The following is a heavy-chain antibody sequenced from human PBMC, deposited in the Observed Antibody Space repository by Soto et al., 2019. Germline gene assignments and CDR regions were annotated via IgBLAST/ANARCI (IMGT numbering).Heavy chain of an antibody. V-gene: IGHV1-69*13. J-gene: IGHJ6*02. CDR3: ARGTTGTDYYYYGMDV. Sequence: SVKVSCKASGGTFSSYAISWVRQAPGQGLEWMGGIIPIFGTANYAQKFQGRVTITADESTSTAYMELSSLRSEDTAVYYCARGTTGTDYYYYGMDVWGQGTTVTVSS. CDR1: GGTFSSYA. D-gene: IGHD1-1*01. CDR2: IIPIFGTA.